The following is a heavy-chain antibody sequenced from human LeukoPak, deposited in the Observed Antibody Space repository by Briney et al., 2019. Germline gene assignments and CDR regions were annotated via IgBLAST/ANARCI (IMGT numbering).Heavy chain of an antibody. V-gene: IGHV3-30*18. CDR1: GFTFSSYG. J-gene: IGHJ6*02. Sequence: PGGSLRLSCAASGFTFSSYGMHWVRQAPGKGLEWVAVISYDGNNKYYADSVKGRFTISRDNSKNTLYLQMNSLRAEDTAVYCCAKEEWNYGMDVWGQGTTVTVSS. CDR3: AKEEWNYGMDV. CDR2: ISYDGNNK. D-gene: IGHD3-3*01.